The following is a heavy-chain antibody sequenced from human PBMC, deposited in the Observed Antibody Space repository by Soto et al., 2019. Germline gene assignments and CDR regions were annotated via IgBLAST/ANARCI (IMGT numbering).Heavy chain of an antibody. CDR1: GGTSRSLS. CDR3: ARDTHSAGGWFDT. V-gene: IGHV1-69*17. D-gene: IGHD2-15*01. J-gene: IGHJ5*02. CDR2: ITPLFGIP. Sequence: QVQLVQSGAEVKKPGSSVKVSCKASGGTSRSLSITWVRQAPGQGLEWMGGITPLFGIPNYPQKFQGRLTITADKSTGTASWELTSLRSKDTAVYYCARDTHSAGGWFDTWGRGTLVSVSS.